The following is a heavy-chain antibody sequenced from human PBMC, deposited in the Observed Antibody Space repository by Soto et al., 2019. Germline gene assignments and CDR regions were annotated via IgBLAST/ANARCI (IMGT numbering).Heavy chain of an antibody. CDR3: ASQEGYYGDA. Sequence: SETLSLTCAVSGGSIISSNWWSWVRQPPGKGLEWIGEIYHSGSTHYNPSLKSRVTISVDRSKNQFSLKVTSVTAADTAVYYCASQEGYYGDASGQGTLVTVSS. V-gene: IGHV4-4*02. CDR1: GGSIISSNW. CDR2: IYHSGST. J-gene: IGHJ5*02. D-gene: IGHD3-22*01.